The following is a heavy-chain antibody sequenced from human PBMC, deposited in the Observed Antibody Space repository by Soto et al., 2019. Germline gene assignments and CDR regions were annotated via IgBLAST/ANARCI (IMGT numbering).Heavy chain of an antibody. CDR2: ISVYHGNT. D-gene: IGHD2-15*01. V-gene: IGHV1-18*01. CDR3: AKDCSGASCGFEN. Sequence: QVQLVQSGTEVKKPGASVKVSCKASGYTFGKYDISWVRQAPGQGLEWVGWISVYHGNTVHAQKFRGRVNMTTDTSTSTAYMELGSLQSGDTSIYYCAKDCSGASCGFENWGQGTLVTVSS. CDR1: GYTFGKYD. J-gene: IGHJ4*02.